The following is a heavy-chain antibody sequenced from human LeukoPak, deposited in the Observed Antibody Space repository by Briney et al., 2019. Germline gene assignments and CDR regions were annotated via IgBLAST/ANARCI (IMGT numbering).Heavy chain of an antibody. V-gene: IGHV4-59*08. CDR1: GGSISSYY. Sequence: PSETLSLTCTVAGGSISSYYWSWIRQPPGKGLEWIGYIYYSGSTNYNPSLKTRVTISVDTSKNQFSLKLSSVTAADTAVYYCARHGPYSYGYGVYFDYWGQRTLVTVSS. J-gene: IGHJ4*02. CDR2: IYYSGST. CDR3: ARHGPYSYGYGVYFDY. D-gene: IGHD5-18*01.